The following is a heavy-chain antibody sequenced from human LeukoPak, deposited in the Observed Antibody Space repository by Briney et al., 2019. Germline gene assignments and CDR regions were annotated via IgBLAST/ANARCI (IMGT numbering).Heavy chain of an antibody. D-gene: IGHD3-10*01. CDR2: ISSSGSTI. Sequence: GGSLRLSCAASGFTFSSYKMNWVRQAPGKGLEWVSYISSSGSTIYYADSVKGRFTISRDNAKNSLYLQMNSLRAEDTAVYYCARDRGLLWFGEFRMDVWGQGTTVTVSS. J-gene: IGHJ6*02. V-gene: IGHV3-48*03. CDR3: ARDRGLLWFGEFRMDV. CDR1: GFTFSSYK.